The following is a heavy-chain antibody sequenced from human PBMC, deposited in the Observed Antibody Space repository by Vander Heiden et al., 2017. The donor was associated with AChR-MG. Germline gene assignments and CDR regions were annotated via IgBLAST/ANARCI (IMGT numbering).Heavy chain of an antibody. Sequence: EVQLVESGGGLIQPGGSLRLSCAASGFTVSSNYMSWVRQAPGKGLEWVSVIYSGGRTYYADSVKGRFTISRDNSKNTLYLQMNRMRAEDTAVYYCARGPSGSQPTGFDPWGQGTLVTVSS. CDR3: ARGPSGSQPTGFDP. V-gene: IGHV3-53*01. D-gene: IGHD2-15*01. CDR1: GFTVSSNY. J-gene: IGHJ5*02. CDR2: IYSGGRT.